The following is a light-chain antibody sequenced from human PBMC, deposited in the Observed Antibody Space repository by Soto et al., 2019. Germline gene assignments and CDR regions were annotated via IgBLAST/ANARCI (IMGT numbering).Light chain of an antibody. CDR2: EGS. Sequence: QSALTQPASVSGSPGQSITISCTGTSSDVGSYNLVSWYQQHPGKAPKLMIYEGSKRPSGVSNRFSGSKSVNTASLTISGLQAEDEADYYCCSYAGSSTFPYVFGTGTKLTVL. V-gene: IGLV2-23*03. CDR3: CSYAGSSTFPYV. J-gene: IGLJ1*01. CDR1: SSDVGSYNL.